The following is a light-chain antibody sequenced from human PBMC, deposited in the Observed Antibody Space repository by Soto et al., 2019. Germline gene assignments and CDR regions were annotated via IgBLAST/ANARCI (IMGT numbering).Light chain of an antibody. Sequence: EIVLTQSPATLPLSPGERATLSCRASQSVSSYLAWYQQKPGQAPRLLIYDASNRATGIPARFSGSGSGTEFTLTSSSLEPEDFACDYCQHRSNWPITFGQGTRLEIK. CDR2: DAS. CDR1: QSVSSY. J-gene: IGKJ5*01. CDR3: QHRSNWPIT. V-gene: IGKV3-11*01.